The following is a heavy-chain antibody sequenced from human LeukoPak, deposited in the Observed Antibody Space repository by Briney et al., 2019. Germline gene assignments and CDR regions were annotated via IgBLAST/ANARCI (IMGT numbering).Heavy chain of an antibody. V-gene: IGHV4-34*01. J-gene: IGHJ4*02. Sequence: SETLSLTCAVYGGSFSGYYWSWIRQPPGKGLEWIGEINHSGSTNYNPSLKSRVTISVDTSKNQFSLKLSPVTAADTAVYYCARDEGSGWSYYWGQGTLVTVSS. CDR1: GGSFSGYY. CDR2: INHSGST. CDR3: ARDEGSGWSYY. D-gene: IGHD6-19*01.